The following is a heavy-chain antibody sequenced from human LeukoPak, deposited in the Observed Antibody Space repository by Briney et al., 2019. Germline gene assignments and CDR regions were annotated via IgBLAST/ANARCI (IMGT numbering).Heavy chain of an antibody. CDR3: ARNDYYGSGSLDY. V-gene: IGHV4-59*01. D-gene: IGHD3-10*01. Sequence: SETLSLTCTVSGGSISSYYWSWIRQPPGKGLEWIGYIYYSGSTNYNPSLKSRVTISVDTSKNQFSLKLGSVTAADTAVYYCARNDYYGSGSLDYWGQGTLVTVSS. J-gene: IGHJ4*02. CDR1: GGSISSYY. CDR2: IYYSGST.